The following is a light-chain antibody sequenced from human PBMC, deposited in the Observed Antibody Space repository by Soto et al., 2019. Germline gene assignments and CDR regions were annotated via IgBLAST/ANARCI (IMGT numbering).Light chain of an antibody. CDR3: CSYAGSSTFPYV. CDR1: SSDVGSYNL. J-gene: IGLJ1*01. V-gene: IGLV2-23*02. CDR2: EVS. Sequence: QSVLTQPASVSGSPGQPITISCTGTSSDVGSYNLVSWYQHHPGKAPKLMIYEVSKRPSGVSNRFSGSKSGNTASLTISGLQAEDEADYYCCSYAGSSTFPYVFGTGTKVTVL.